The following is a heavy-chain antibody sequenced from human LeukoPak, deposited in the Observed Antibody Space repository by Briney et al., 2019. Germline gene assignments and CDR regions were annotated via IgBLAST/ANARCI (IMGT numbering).Heavy chain of an antibody. Sequence: GGSLRLSCAASGFTFSSYGMHWVRQAPGKGLEWVAVISYDGSNKYYADSVKGRFTISRDNSRNTLYLQMNSLRAEDTAVYYCAKEGITMVRGVPYYYGMDVWGQGTTVTVSS. J-gene: IGHJ6*02. V-gene: IGHV3-30*18. CDR3: AKEGITMVRGVPYYYGMDV. D-gene: IGHD3-10*01. CDR2: ISYDGSNK. CDR1: GFTFSSYG.